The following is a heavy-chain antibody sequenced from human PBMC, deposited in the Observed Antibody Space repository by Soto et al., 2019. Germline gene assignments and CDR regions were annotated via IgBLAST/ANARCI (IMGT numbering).Heavy chain of an antibody. CDR1: GFTFSTYS. CDR2: ISSRSDI. CDR3: AREYTAWPLAYGLDV. J-gene: IGHJ6*02. Sequence: GGSLRLSCVGSGFTFSTYSINWVRQAPGKGLEWVSSISSRSDIYYADSVKGRFTISRDNAKNSVSLQMNSLRTEDTAVYYCAREYTAWPLAYGLDVWGQGTTVTVSS. V-gene: IGHV3-21*01. D-gene: IGHD2-2*02.